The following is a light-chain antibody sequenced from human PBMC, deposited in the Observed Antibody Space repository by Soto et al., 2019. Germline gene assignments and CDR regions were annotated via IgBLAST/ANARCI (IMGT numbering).Light chain of an antibody. CDR3: MQSIQVPLT. Sequence: DLVMTQTPHSLSVAPGQPASIFCKSSQSLLYSGGKTFLYWYLQKPGQPPQLLIYEGSNRFSGVPDRFSGSGSGTDFTLEISRVEAEDVGVYYCMQSIQVPLTFGGGTKVEIK. CDR1: QSLLYSGGKTF. CDR2: EGS. J-gene: IGKJ4*01. V-gene: IGKV2D-29*01.